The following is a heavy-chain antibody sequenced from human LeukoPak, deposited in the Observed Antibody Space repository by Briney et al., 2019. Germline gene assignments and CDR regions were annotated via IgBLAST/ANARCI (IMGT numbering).Heavy chain of an antibody. V-gene: IGHV1-69*13. CDR1: GGTFSSYA. Sequence: ASVKVSCKASGGTFSSYAISWVRQAPGQGLEWMGGIIPIFGTANYAQKFQGRVTITADESTSTAYMELSSLRSEDTAVYYCARGGSYSSSPFINGYFDYWGRGTLVTVTP. D-gene: IGHD6-6*01. CDR3: ARGGSYSSSPFINGYFDY. J-gene: IGHJ4*02. CDR2: IIPIFGTA.